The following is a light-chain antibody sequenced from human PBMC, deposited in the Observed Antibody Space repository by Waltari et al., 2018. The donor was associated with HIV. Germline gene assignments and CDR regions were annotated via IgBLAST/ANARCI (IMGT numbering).Light chain of an antibody. CDR2: GAS. CDR3: QQYKDWPLT. J-gene: IGKJ4*02. V-gene: IGKV3-15*01. CDR1: QTVHSD. Sequence: DIVMTQSQATLSVSPGERAALSCRASQTVHSDLAWYQQKPGQPPRLLVYGASTRPTGIPARFSGSGYGTDFTLIISSLQSYDFAIYFCQQYKDWPLTFGRGTKVEIK.